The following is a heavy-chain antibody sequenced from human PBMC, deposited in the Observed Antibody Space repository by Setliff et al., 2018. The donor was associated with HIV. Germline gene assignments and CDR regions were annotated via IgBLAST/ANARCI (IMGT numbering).Heavy chain of an antibody. V-gene: IGHV1-2*02. J-gene: IGHJ4*02. Sequence: GASVMVSCKTSGYTFTDYFIHWVRRAPGQGLEWMGWISPNNGDTNYAQKFQGRVTMTRDTSISTAYMELSRLRSDDTAVYYCARQLSNSLDYWGQGTLVTVSS. CDR3: ARQLSNSLDY. CDR1: GYTFTDYF. D-gene: IGHD6-6*01. CDR2: ISPNNGDT.